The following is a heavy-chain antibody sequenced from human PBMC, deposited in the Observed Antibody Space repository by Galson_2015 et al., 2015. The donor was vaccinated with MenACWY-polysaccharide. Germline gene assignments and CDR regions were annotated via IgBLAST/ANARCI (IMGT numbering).Heavy chain of an antibody. V-gene: IGHV5-51*01. CDR3: ASFLGGTLTMTRHYDAFDI. D-gene: IGHD4/OR15-4a*01. Sequence: QSGAEVKKPGESLKISCMASGYSFTDYWIGWVRQVPGKGLEWMGIIYPGASDIRYSPSFQGQVSFSADKSTGPAYLQWSSLRAPDTAMYYCASFLGGTLTMTRHYDAFDIWGQGTMVTVSS. CDR1: GYSFTDYW. J-gene: IGHJ3*02. CDR2: IYPGASDI.